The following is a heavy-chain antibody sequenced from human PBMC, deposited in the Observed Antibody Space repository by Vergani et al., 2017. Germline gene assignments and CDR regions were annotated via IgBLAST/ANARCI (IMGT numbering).Heavy chain of an antibody. CDR3: AYSIYLASAVGGPLSD. Sequence: QITLKESGPTLVRPTQTLTLTCTFSVFSLSTPGAGIGWIRQPPGKALEWLALIYWNDKKRYKPDLRSRLTVTKDTSETQVVLTMTNMDPVDTATYFCAYSIYLASAVGGPLSDWGQGTPVTVSS. D-gene: IGHD6-19*01. V-gene: IGHV2-5*01. CDR2: IYWNDKK. CDR1: VFSLSTPGAG. J-gene: IGHJ4*02.